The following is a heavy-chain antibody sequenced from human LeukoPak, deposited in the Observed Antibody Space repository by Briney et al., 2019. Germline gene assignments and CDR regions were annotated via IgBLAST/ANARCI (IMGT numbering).Heavy chain of an antibody. D-gene: IGHD4-23*01. CDR3: ARDGTVVTPFPSDV. V-gene: IGHV3-74*01. CDR2: ITSDGSST. CDR1: GFTFSSYW. Sequence: GGSLRLSCAASGFTFSSYWMHWVRQAPGKGLVWVSRITSDGSSTSYADSVKGRFTISRDNAKNTLYLQMNSLRAEDTAVYYCARDGTVVTPFPSDVWGQGTTVTVSS. J-gene: IGHJ6*02.